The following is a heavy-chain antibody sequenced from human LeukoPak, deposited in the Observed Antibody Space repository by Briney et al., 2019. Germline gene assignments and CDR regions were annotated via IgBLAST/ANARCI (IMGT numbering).Heavy chain of an antibody. V-gene: IGHV4-39*07. CDR3: AREGIAALDPIDY. CDR2: IYYSGST. D-gene: IGHD6-13*01. CDR1: GGSISSSSYY. J-gene: IGHJ4*02. Sequence: SETLSLTCTVSGGSISSSSYYWGWIRQPPGKGLEWIGSIYYSGSTYYNPSLKSRVTISVDTSNDQFSLKLSSVTAADTAVYYCAREGIAALDPIDYWGQGTLVTVSS.